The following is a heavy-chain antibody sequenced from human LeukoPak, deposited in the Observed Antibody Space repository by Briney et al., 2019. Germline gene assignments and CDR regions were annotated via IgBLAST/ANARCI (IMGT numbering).Heavy chain of an antibody. J-gene: IGHJ6*02. V-gene: IGHV3-30-3*01. D-gene: IGHD3-3*01. CDR3: ARDPMVEWVEDYYYYGMDV. Sequence: GGSLRLSCAASGFTFSSYAMHWVRQAPGKGREWVAVISYDGSNKYYADSVKGRFTISRDNSKNTLYLQMNSLRAEDTAVYYCARDPMVEWVEDYYYYGMDVWGQGTTVTVSS. CDR2: ISYDGSNK. CDR1: GFTFSSYA.